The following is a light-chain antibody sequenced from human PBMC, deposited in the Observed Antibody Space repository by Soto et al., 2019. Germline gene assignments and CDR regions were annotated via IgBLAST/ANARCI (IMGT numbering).Light chain of an antibody. CDR1: RSLTSTF. CDR2: GAS. Sequence: EIVLTQSPGTLSLSPGERATLSCRASRSLTSTFIAWYQHKPGQAPRLLIYGASSRATGIPDRFSGSGSGTDFTLTISRLEPEDFAVYYCQRYGSSPKWTFGQGTKVEIK. J-gene: IGKJ1*01. V-gene: IGKV3-20*01. CDR3: QRYGSSPKWT.